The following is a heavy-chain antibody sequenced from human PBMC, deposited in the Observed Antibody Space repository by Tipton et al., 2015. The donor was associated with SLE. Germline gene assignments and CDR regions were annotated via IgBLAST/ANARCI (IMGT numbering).Heavy chain of an antibody. CDR3: ARRDSSSWSPIDF. D-gene: IGHD6-13*01. V-gene: IGHV4-30-4*01. Sequence: TLSLTCTVSSGSISGGDYYWSWIRQPPGKGLEWIGNIYYTGHTYYSPSLESRLTFSVDTSKNQLSLKMTSVTAADTAVYYCARRDSSSWSPIDFWGQGTLVTVSS. CDR1: SGSISGGDYY. J-gene: IGHJ4*02. CDR2: IYYTGHT.